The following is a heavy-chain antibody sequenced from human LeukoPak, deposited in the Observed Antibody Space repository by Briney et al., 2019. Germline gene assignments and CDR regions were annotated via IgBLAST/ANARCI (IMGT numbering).Heavy chain of an antibody. D-gene: IGHD3-22*01. CDR3: ARGGYYDKSGPPDY. CDR2: ISSNGGST. Sequence: GGSLRLSCAASGFTFTSYAMHWVRQTPGEGLEYFSAISSNGGSTYYANSVQGRFTISRDNSKNTLYLQMGSLRAEDMAVYYCARGGYYDKSGPPDYWGQGTLVTVSS. V-gene: IGHV3-64*01. J-gene: IGHJ4*02. CDR1: GFTFTSYA.